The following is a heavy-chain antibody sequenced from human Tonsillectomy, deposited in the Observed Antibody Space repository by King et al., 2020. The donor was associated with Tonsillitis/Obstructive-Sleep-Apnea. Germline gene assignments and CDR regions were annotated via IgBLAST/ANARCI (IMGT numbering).Heavy chain of an antibody. D-gene: IGHD5-12*01. CDR3: ARDQGGYDSLFFDY. CDR2: IWYDGTNK. V-gene: IGHV3-33*01. CDR1: GLTFSSSV. Sequence: VQLVESGGGVVQPGRSLRLSCAASGLTFSSSVIHWVRQAPGKGLEWVAVIWYDGTNKYYADSVKGRFTISRDNSKNTLYLQMSSLRAEDTAVYYCARDQGGYDSLFFDYWGQGTLVIVSS. J-gene: IGHJ4*02.